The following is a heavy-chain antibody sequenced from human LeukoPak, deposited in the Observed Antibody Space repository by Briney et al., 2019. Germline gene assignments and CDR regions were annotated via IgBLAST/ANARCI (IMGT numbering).Heavy chain of an antibody. CDR3: ARQYSSGWYQIDY. CDR1: GGSISSGDYY. Sequence: SETLSLTCTVSGGSISSGDYYWSWIRQPPGKGLEWTGYIYYSGSTYYNPSLKSRVTISVDTSKNQFSLKLSSVTAADTAVYYCARQYSSGWYQIDYWGQGTLVTVSS. J-gene: IGHJ4*02. CDR2: IYYSGST. D-gene: IGHD6-19*01. V-gene: IGHV4-30-4*08.